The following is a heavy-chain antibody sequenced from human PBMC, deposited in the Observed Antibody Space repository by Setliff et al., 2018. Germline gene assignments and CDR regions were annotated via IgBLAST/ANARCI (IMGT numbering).Heavy chain of an antibody. CDR3: ARDGDNYYDSSGYYLNHAFDI. J-gene: IGHJ3*02. Sequence: SVKVSCKASGGTFSSYAISWVRQAPGQGPEWMGGIIPIFGTANYAQKFQGRVTITADESTSTAYMELSSLRSEDTAVYYCARDGDNYYDSSGYYLNHAFDIWGQGTMVTVSS. CDR2: IIPIFGTA. CDR1: GGTFSSYA. V-gene: IGHV1-69*13. D-gene: IGHD3-22*01.